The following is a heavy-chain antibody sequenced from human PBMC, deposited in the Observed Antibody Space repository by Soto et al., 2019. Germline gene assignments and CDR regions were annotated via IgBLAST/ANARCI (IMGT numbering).Heavy chain of an antibody. CDR1: GFTFSYYW. CDR2: IHSDGSST. J-gene: IGHJ3*02. V-gene: IGHV3-74*01. CDR3: ARGGRGAFDI. Sequence: EVQLVESGGGLVQPGESLRLSCAASGFTFSYYWMHWVRQAPGKGLVWVSRIHSDGSSTTYADSVKGRFTISRDNARNKAYLQMNSLRVEDTAVYYCARGGRGAFDIWGTGTVVTVS. D-gene: IGHD1-26*01.